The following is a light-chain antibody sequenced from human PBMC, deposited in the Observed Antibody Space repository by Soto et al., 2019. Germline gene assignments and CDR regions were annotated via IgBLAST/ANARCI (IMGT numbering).Light chain of an antibody. CDR1: SSNIGAGYD. J-gene: IGLJ3*02. CDR3: QSYDTSLSGSV. V-gene: IGLV1-40*01. Sequence: QSVLTQPPSVSAAPGQRVTISCTGSSSNIGAGYDAHWYQHLPGTAPKLLIYDNNSRPSGVPDRFSGSKSETSASLAITGLQADDEADYYCQSYDTSLSGSVFGGGTQLTVL. CDR2: DNN.